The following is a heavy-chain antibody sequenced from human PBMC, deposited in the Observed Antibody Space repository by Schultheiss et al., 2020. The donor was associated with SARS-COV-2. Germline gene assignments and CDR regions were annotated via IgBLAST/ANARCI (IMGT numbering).Heavy chain of an antibody. Sequence: GGSLRLSCAASGFTFSSYAMSWVRQAPGKGLEWVSAISGSGGSTYYADSVKGRFTISRDNSKNTLYLQMNSLRAEDTAVYYCAPLSLDSSTVYWGQGTLVTVSS. CDR1: GFTFSSYA. CDR3: APLSLDSSTVY. CDR2: ISGSGGST. J-gene: IGHJ4*02. D-gene: IGHD6-19*01. V-gene: IGHV3-23*01.